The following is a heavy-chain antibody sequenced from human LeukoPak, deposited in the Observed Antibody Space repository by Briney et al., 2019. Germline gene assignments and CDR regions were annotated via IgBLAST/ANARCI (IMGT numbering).Heavy chain of an antibody. D-gene: IGHD3-10*01. CDR3: VRVPYSGSYYNNWFDL. Sequence: GGSLRLSCAASGFSLNTYWMDWVRQVPGKGLVWVSHINSDGSSPTYADSVRGRFTISRDNAENTLYLQMNRLRAEDTAVYYCVRVPYSGSYYNNWFDLWGQGTLVTVSS. V-gene: IGHV3-74*01. CDR2: INSDGSSP. J-gene: IGHJ5*02. CDR1: GFSLNTYW.